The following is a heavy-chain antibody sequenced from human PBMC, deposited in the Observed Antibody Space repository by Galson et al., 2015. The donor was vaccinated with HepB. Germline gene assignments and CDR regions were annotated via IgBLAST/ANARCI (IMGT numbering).Heavy chain of an antibody. Sequence: SVKVSCKASGYTFTSYGISWMRQAPGQGLEWMGWISAYNGNTNYAQKLQGRVTMTTDTSTSTAYMELRSLRSDDTAVCYCARDRGLWDSSGYYNDYWGQGTLVTVSS. CDR3: ARDRGLWDSSGYYNDY. CDR1: GYTFTSYG. J-gene: IGHJ4*02. CDR2: ISAYNGNT. D-gene: IGHD3-22*01. V-gene: IGHV1-18*04.